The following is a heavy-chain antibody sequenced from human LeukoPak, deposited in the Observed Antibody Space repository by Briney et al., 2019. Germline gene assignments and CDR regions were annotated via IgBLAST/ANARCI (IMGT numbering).Heavy chain of an antibody. CDR3: ARLPSRGDGLTV. Sequence: SETLSLTCTASGDSISSYYWTWIRQPPGKGLEWLGYIYYNGSTNYNPSLKSRVTISVDTSKNQFSLKLSSVTAADTAIYYCARLPSRGDGLTVWGQGTLVTVSS. CDR2: IYYNGST. CDR1: GDSISSYY. J-gene: IGHJ4*02. D-gene: IGHD3-10*01. V-gene: IGHV4-59*08.